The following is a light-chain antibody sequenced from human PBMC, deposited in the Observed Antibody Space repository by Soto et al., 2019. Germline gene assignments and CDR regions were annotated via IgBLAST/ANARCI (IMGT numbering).Light chain of an antibody. CDR3: QEFASN. J-gene: IGKJ4*01. Sequence: EIVLTQSPGTLSLSPGERATVSCRASESVSRNINLACXQHKPXXXPRLLIYCASNRATGIPDRFSGSGSGTDFILTINRLEPEDFAVYYCQEFASNFGGGTKV. V-gene: IGKV3-20*01. CDR2: CAS. CDR1: ESVSRNIN.